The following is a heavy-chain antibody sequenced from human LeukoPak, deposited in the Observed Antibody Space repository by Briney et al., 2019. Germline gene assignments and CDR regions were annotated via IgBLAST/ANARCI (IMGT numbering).Heavy chain of an antibody. V-gene: IGHV4-59*01. J-gene: IGHJ4*02. D-gene: IGHD2-2*01. CDR3: ARGPAAYDY. CDR1: GDSMYRYY. CDR2: ISYSGST. Sequence: PSETLSLTCTVSGDSMYRYYWSWVRQPPGKGLEWIGYISYSGSTNYNPSLKSRVTIMADTSKNQFSLRLSSVTAADTAVYYCARGPAAYDYWGQGTLVTGSS.